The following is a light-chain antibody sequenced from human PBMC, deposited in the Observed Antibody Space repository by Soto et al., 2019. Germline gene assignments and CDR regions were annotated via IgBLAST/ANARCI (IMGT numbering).Light chain of an antibody. CDR1: QSVSSN. CDR3: QQYNNWPPLT. J-gene: IGKJ4*01. CDR2: GAS. Sequence: EIVMTQSPATLPVSPGERATLSCRASQSVSSNLAWYQQKPGQAPRLLIYGASTRATGIPARFSGSGSGTEFTLTISSLQSEDFAYYYCQQYNNWPPLTFGGGTKVDIK. V-gene: IGKV3-15*01.